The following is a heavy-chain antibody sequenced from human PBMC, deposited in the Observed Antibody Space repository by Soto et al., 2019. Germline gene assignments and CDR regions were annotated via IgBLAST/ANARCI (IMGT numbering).Heavy chain of an antibody. CDR1: GGSVSSGSYY. J-gene: IGHJ4*02. V-gene: IGHV4-61*01. CDR2: IYYSGST. CDR3: ARGYYYDSSGYYSDY. D-gene: IGHD3-22*01. Sequence: SETLSLTCTVSGGSVSSGSYYWSWIRQPPGKGLEWIGYIYYSGSTNYNPSLKSRVTISVDTSKNQFSLKLSSVTAADTAVYYCARGYYYDSSGYYSDYWGQGTLVTVSS.